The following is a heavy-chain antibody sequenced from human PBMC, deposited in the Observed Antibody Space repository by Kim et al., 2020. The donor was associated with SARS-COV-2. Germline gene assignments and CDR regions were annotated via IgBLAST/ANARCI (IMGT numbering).Heavy chain of an antibody. CDR2: T. Sequence: TNYAQKFTGRGTMPRDTSISTAYMELSRLRSDDTVVYYCARGSSLGLLDYWGQGTLVTVSS. V-gene: IGHV1-2*05. CDR3: ARGSSLGLLDY. D-gene: IGHD6-13*01. J-gene: IGHJ4*02.